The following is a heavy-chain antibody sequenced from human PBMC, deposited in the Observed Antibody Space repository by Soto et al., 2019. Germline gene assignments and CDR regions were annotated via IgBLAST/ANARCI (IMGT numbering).Heavy chain of an antibody. D-gene: IGHD3-22*01. V-gene: IGHV3-33*08. CDR1: GGSISNYF. CDR2: IWFDGSNK. Sequence: LSLTCTVSGGSISNYFWHWVRQVPGKGLEWVAVIWFDGSNKYYADSVKGRFTISRDNSKNTLYLQMNSLRAEDTAVYYCARDRKYYDSSGYYPVDWGQGTLVTVSS. CDR3: ARDRKYYDSSGYYPVD. J-gene: IGHJ4*02.